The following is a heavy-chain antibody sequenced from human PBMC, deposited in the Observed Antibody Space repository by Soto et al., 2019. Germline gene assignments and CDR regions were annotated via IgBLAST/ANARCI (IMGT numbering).Heavy chain of an antibody. CDR1: GGSISSSSYY. J-gene: IGHJ3*02. V-gene: IGHV4-39*01. Sequence: QLQLQESGPGLVKPSETLSLTCTVSGGSISSSSYYWGWIRQPPGKGLEWIGSIYYSGSTYYNPSLKSRVAISVDTSKNQFSLKMSSVTAADTAVYYCARRGSAAGTHAFDIWCQGTMVTVSS. CDR2: IYYSGST. D-gene: IGHD6-13*01. CDR3: ARRGSAAGTHAFDI.